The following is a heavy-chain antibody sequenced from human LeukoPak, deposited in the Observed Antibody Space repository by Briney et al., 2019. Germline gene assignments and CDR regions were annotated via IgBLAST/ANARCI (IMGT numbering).Heavy chain of an antibody. CDR1: GFTFTTYW. CDR2: IKQDGSEK. V-gene: IGHV3-7*01. Sequence: PGGSLRLSCAASGFTFTTYWMGWVRQAPGKGLEWVANIKQDGSEKYYVDSVKGRFTISRDNVKNSLYLQMNSLRAEDTAVYYCARLTGLRLRGRGPTRAFDIWGQGTMVTVSS. CDR3: ARLTGLRLRGRGPTRAFDI. D-gene: IGHD4-17*01. J-gene: IGHJ3*02.